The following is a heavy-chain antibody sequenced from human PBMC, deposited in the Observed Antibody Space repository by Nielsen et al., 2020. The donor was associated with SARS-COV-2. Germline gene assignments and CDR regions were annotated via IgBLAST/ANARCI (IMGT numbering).Heavy chain of an antibody. V-gene: IGHV3-30*18. Sequence: GGSLRLSCAASGFTFSSYGMHWVRQAPGKGLEWVAVISYDGSNKYYADSVKGRFTISRDNSKNTLYLQMNSLRAEDTAVYYCAKSSAYGYYYYHGMDVWGQGTTVTVSS. D-gene: IGHD3-10*01. CDR1: GFTFSSYG. CDR2: ISYDGSNK. J-gene: IGHJ6*02. CDR3: AKSSAYGYYYYHGMDV.